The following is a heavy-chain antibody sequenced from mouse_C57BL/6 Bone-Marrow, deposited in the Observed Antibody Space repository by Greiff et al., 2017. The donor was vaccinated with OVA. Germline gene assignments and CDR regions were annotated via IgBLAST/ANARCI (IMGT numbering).Heavy chain of an antibody. J-gene: IGHJ3*01. V-gene: IGHV1-81*01. CDR3: ASPDDYDTWFAY. Sequence: VKLQESGAELARPGASVKLSCKASGYTFTSYGISWVQQRSGQGLEWIGEIYPRSGNTYYNEKFKGKATLTADKSSSTVYMELRSLASEDSTVYFCASPDDYDTWFAYWGQGTLVTVSA. CDR2: IYPRSGNT. D-gene: IGHD2-4*01. CDR1: GYTFTSYG.